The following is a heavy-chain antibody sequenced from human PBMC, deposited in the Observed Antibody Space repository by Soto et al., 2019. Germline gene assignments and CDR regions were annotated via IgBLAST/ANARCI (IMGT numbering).Heavy chain of an antibody. CDR1: GGSISSGDYY. D-gene: IGHD3-16*01. J-gene: IGHJ3*02. CDR3: ASQDGRSWGAHAFDI. V-gene: IGHV4-30-4*01. Sequence: SETLSLTCTVSGGSISSGDYYWSWIRQPPGKGKEWIGYIYYSGSTYYKPSLKSRVTISVDKSKNQFSLKLNSVTAADTALFYCASQDGRSWGAHAFDIWGQGTMVTVSS. CDR2: IYYSGST.